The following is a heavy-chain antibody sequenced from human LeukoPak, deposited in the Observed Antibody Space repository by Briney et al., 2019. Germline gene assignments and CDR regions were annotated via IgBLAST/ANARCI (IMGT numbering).Heavy chain of an antibody. J-gene: IGHJ3*02. CDR2: INTDGSST. CDR1: GFTFSSYW. CDR3: ARVGGSYAWDAFDI. Sequence: PGGSLRLSCAASGFTFSSYWMHWVRQAPGKGLVWVSRINTDGSSTSYADSVKGRFTISRDNAKNTLYLQMNSLRAEDTAVYYCARVGGSYAWDAFDIWGQGTMVTVSS. V-gene: IGHV3-74*01. D-gene: IGHD1-26*01.